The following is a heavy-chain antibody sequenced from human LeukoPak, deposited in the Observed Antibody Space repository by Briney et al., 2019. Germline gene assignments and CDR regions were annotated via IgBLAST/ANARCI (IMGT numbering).Heavy chain of an antibody. D-gene: IGHD5-24*01. CDR1: GFTVSSNY. J-gene: IGHJ4*02. CDR3: ARDGPQLLHYFDS. Sequence: PGGSLRLSCAASGFTVSSNYMSWVRQAPGKGLEWVSVIYSGETTYYADSVKGRFIISRDNSKNTLYLQMNSLRAEDTAVYYCARDGPQLLHYFDSWGQGTLVTVSS. CDR2: IYSGETT. V-gene: IGHV3-66*01.